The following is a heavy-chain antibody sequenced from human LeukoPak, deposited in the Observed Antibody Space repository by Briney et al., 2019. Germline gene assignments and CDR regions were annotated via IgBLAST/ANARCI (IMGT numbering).Heavy chain of an antibody. CDR1: GYTFTSYD. V-gene: IGHV1-8*01. Sequence: ASVKVSCKASGYTFTSYDINWVRQATGQGLEWMGWMNPNSGNTGYAQKFQGRVTITRNTSITAAYMALSSLKSDDTALYYCARLSYGYDYWGQGTLVTVSS. CDR2: MNPNSGNT. CDR3: ARLSYGYDY. D-gene: IGHD5-18*01. J-gene: IGHJ4*02.